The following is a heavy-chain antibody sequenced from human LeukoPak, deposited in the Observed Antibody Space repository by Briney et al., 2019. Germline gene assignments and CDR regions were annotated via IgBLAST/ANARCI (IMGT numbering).Heavy chain of an antibody. D-gene: IGHD3-22*01. Sequence: GGSLRLSCAASGFTFSSYEMNWVRQAPGKGLEWVSYISSSGSTIYYADSVKGRFTISRDNAKSSLYLQMNSLRAEDTAVYYCARETPLPDRSGYYYGHYYYYGMEVWGQGTTVTVSS. J-gene: IGHJ6*02. CDR2: ISSSGSTI. CDR1: GFTFSSYE. V-gene: IGHV3-48*03. CDR3: ARETPLPDRSGYYYGHYYYYGMEV.